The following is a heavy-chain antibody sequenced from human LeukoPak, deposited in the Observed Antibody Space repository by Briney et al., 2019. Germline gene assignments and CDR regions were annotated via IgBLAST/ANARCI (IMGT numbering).Heavy chain of an antibody. Sequence: SETLSLTCTVSGGSISSYYWSWIRQRPGKGLEWIGYIYYSGSTNYNPSLKSRVTISVDTSKNQFSLKLSSVTAADTAVYYCSTTYYYDSSGYYLWYFQHWGQGTLVTVSS. CDR3: STTYYYDSSGYYLWYFQH. D-gene: IGHD3-22*01. CDR2: IYYSGST. J-gene: IGHJ1*01. V-gene: IGHV4-59*08. CDR1: GGSISSYY.